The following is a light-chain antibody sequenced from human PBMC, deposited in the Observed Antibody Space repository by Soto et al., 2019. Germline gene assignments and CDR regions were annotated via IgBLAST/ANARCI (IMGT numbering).Light chain of an antibody. CDR3: SAYVTNRGVV. CDR2: EVS. CDR1: SSDVGGYKF. J-gene: IGLJ3*02. V-gene: IGLV2-14*01. Sequence: QSALTQPASVSGSPGQSITISCTGTSSDVGGYKFVSWYQQHPGKAPKLMIYEVSNRPSGISNRFSGSKSGNTASLTISGLQAEDEADYYCSAYVTNRGVVFGGGTKLTVL.